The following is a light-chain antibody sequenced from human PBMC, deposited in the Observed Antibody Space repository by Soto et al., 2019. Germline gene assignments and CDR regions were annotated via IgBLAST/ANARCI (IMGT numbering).Light chain of an antibody. CDR3: SSYAGTHVV. CDR1: NIDVGGYNY. Sequence: QSVLTQPPSPSGAPGQSVAISCTGTNIDVGGYNYVSWYQQYPGRAPKLMIYDVTKRPSGVPDRFSGSKSGNTASLTVSGLQAEDEADYYCSSYAGTHVVFGTGTKVTVL. CDR2: DVT. V-gene: IGLV2-8*01. J-gene: IGLJ1*01.